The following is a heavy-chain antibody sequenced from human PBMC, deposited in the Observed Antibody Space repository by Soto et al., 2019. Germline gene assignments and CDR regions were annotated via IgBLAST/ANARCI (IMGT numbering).Heavy chain of an antibody. CDR1: GGTFSSYA. D-gene: IGHD3-22*01. V-gene: IGHV1-69*06. J-gene: IGHJ6*02. CDR2: IIPIFGTA. CDR3: ARIVSGYPQYYYYGMDV. Sequence: SVKVSCKASGGTFSSYAISWVRQAPGQGLEWMGGIIPIFGTANYAQKFQGRVTITADKSTSTAYMELSSLRSEDTAVYYCARIVSGYPQYYYYGMDVWGQGTTVTVSS.